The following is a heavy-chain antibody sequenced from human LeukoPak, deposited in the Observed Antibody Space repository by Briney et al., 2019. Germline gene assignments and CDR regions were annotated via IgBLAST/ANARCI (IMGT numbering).Heavy chain of an antibody. CDR1: GGSISRGGYY. CDR2: IYYSGST. J-gene: IGHJ6*02. CDR3: ANGRRDIVVVPPKYGMDV. D-gene: IGHD2-2*01. Sequence: SETLSLTCTVSGGSISRGGYYWSWIRQHPGKGLEWIGYIYYSGSTYYNPSLKSRVTISVDTSKNQFSLKLSSVTAADTAVYYCANGRRDIVVVPPKYGMDVWGQGTTVTVSS. V-gene: IGHV4-31*03.